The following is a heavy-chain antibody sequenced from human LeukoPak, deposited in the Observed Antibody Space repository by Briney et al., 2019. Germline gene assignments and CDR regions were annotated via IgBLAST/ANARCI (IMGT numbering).Heavy chain of an antibody. Sequence: SETLSLTCSVSGDSLGIYKWSWIRQPPGKGLEWIAHISSSGSAIYNPSLMSRVSMAVDTSKNHFSLRLISVTAADTAVYYCAREWSGFDLWGEGIVVTVSS. CDR2: ISSSGSA. D-gene: IGHD2-15*01. J-gene: IGHJ3*01. V-gene: IGHV4-59*01. CDR3: AREWSGFDL. CDR1: GDSLGIYK.